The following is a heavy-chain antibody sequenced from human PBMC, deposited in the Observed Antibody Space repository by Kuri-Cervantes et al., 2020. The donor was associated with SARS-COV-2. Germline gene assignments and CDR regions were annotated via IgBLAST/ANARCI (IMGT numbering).Heavy chain of an antibody. CDR2: ISSSSSYI. CDR3: ARGTLSTGTTPFDY. Sequence: GESLKISCAASGFTFSSYSMNWVRQAPGKGLEWVSSISSSSSYIYYADSVKGRFTISRDNAKNSLYLQMNSLRAEDTAVYYCARGTLSTGTTPFDYWGQGTLVTVSS. D-gene: IGHD1-7*01. J-gene: IGHJ4*02. V-gene: IGHV3-21*01. CDR1: GFTFSSYS.